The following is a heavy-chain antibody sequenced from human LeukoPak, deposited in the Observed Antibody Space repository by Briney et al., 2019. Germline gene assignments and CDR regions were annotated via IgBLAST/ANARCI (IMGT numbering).Heavy chain of an antibody. CDR3: ARFSPPPT. CDR1: GFTPSSYW. J-gene: IGHJ4*02. V-gene: IGHV3-74*01. Sequence: GGSLRLSCAASGFTPSSYWMHWVRQAPGKGLVWVSRISSDGTITNYADSVKGRFTISRNNAKNTLYLQMNSLRVEDTAVYYCARFSPPPTWGQGTLVTVSS. CDR2: ISSDGTIT.